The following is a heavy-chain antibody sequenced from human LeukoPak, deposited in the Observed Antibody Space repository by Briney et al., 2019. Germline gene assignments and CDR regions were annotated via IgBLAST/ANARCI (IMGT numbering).Heavy chain of an antibody. CDR3: ARASEKRLHLSDYSYYYMDV. V-gene: IGHV1-18*01. J-gene: IGHJ6*03. Sequence: ASVKVSCKASGYTFTSYGISWVRQAPGQGLEWMGWISAYNGNTNYAQKLQGRVTMTTDTSTSTAYMELSSLRSEDTAVYYCARASEKRLHLSDYSYYYMDVWGKGTTVTVSS. CDR1: GYTFTSYG. D-gene: IGHD4-11*01. CDR2: ISAYNGNT.